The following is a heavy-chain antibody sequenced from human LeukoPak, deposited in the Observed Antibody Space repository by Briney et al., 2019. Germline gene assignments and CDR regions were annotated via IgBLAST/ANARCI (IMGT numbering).Heavy chain of an antibody. D-gene: IGHD2-2*01. J-gene: IGHJ6*03. V-gene: IGHV1-69*05. CDR1: GGTFSSYA. Sequence: SVKVSCKASGGTFSSYAISWVRQAPGQGLEWMGGIIPIFGTAIYAQKFQGRVTNTTDESTSTAYMELSSLRSEDTAVYYCAGSSNDCSSTSCYYYYYYMDVWGKGTTVTVSS. CDR2: IIPIFGTA. CDR3: AGSSNDCSSTSCYYYYYYMDV.